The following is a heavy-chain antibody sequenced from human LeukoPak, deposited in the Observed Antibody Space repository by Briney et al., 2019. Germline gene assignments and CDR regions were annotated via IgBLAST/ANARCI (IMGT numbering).Heavy chain of an antibody. J-gene: IGHJ2*01. D-gene: IGHD2-2*01. CDR1: GFTFSSYA. V-gene: IGHV3-23*01. Sequence: GGSLRLSCAASGFTFSSYAMSWVRQAPGKGLEWVSAISGSGGSTYYADSVKGRFTISRDNSKNTLYLQMNSLRAEDTAVYYCAKEGLALRYCSSTSCYADWYFDLWGRGTLVTVSS. CDR2: ISGSGGST. CDR3: AKEGLALRYCSSTSCYADWYFDL.